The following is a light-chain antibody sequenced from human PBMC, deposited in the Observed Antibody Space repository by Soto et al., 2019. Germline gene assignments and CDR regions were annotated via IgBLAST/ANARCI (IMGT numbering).Light chain of an antibody. CDR2: VAS. J-gene: IGKJ4*02. CDR1: QSDSSNY. Sequence: EIGLTQSRGTQPVTPGGRATLSSSFRQSDSSNYLAWFQQKPGQAPRLLIYVASSRASGIPDRFSGSGSGTDFTLTISRLEAEDVGVYYCQHDTSSPGTFGGGTKVDIK. CDR3: QHDTSSPGT. V-gene: IGKV3-20*01.